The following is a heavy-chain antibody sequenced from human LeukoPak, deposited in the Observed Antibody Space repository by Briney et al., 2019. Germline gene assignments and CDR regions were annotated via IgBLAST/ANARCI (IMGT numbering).Heavy chain of an antibody. CDR2: INHSGST. J-gene: IGHJ4*02. CDR3: ARLIRNYDFWSGYYDFDY. V-gene: IGHV4-34*01. D-gene: IGHD3-3*01. CDR1: GGSFSGYY. Sequence: SETLSLTCAVYGGSFSGYYWSWIRQPPGKGLEWIGEINHSGSTNYNPSLKSRVTISVDTSKNQFSLKLSFVTAADTAVYYCARLIRNYDFWSGYYDFDYWGQGTLVTVSS.